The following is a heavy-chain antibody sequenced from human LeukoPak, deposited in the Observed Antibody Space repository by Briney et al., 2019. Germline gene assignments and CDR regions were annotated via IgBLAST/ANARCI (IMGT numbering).Heavy chain of an antibody. CDR3: ARYLAVAVPNRFDP. J-gene: IGHJ5*02. CDR2: IYHSGST. V-gene: IGHV4-38-2*01. D-gene: IGHD6-19*01. CDR1: GYSISSGYY. Sequence: SETLSLTCAVSGYSISSGYYWGWIRQPPGKGLEWIGSIYHSGSTYYNPSLKSRVTISVDTSKNQFSLKLSSVTAADTAVYYCARYLAVAVPNRFDPWGQGTLVTVSS.